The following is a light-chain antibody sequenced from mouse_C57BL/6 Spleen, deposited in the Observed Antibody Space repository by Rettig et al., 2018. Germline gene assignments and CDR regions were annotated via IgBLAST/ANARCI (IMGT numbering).Light chain of an antibody. V-gene: IGKV12-41*01. CDR2: NAK. J-gene: IGKJ1*01. Sequence: DIQMTQSPASLSASVGETVTITCRASGNSHNYLAWYQQKQGKSPQLLVYNAKTLADGVPSRFSGSESGTQYSLKINSLQPEDSGSYYCQHFWSTPWTFG. CDR1: GNSHNY. CDR3: QHFWSTPWT.